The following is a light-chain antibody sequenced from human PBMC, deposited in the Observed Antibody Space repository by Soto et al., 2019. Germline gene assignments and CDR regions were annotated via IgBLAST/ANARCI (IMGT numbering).Light chain of an antibody. Sequence: ETVMTQSPATLSVSPGERAILSCRASQSVRGNLAWYQQKPGQAPRLLIYAASSRAAGIPPRFSGSGSGTEFTLTISSLQSEDFAVYYCQQYNNWPPYTFGQGTKLEIK. CDR2: AAS. V-gene: IGKV3-15*01. J-gene: IGKJ2*01. CDR1: QSVRGN. CDR3: QQYNNWPPYT.